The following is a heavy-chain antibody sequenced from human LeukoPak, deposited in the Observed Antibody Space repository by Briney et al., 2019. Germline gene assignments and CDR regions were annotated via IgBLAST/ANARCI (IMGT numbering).Heavy chain of an antibody. CDR1: GFTFSSYA. CDR3: ARRGVAGTEYYFDY. CDR2: VYGGGSR. D-gene: IGHD6-19*01. Sequence: GGSLRLSCAASGFTFSSYAMSWIRQAPGKGLEWVSVVYGGGSRYYGDSVKGRFTISRDNSQNTLSLQMNSLRTEDTAVYYCARRGVAGTEYYFDYWGQGTLVTVSS. J-gene: IGHJ4*02. V-gene: IGHV3-23*03.